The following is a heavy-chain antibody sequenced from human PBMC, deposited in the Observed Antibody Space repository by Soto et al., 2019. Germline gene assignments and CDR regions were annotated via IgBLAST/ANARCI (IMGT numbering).Heavy chain of an antibody. CDR1: GYTFTAYY. CDR2: VNPDSGAT. CDR3: GRPPTPWDHYAFHI. D-gene: IGHD4-17*01. Sequence: GASVKVSCKASGYTFTAYYIHWLRQAPGQGLEWMGWVNPDSGATVIATKFLGSVTLTTDTSINTAYLELTSLQSADTPLYCCGRPPTPWDHYAFHICGHGTMVTVSS. J-gene: IGHJ3*02. V-gene: IGHV1-2*04.